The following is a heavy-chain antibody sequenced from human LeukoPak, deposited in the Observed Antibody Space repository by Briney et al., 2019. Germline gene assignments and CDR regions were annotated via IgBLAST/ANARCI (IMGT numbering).Heavy chain of an antibody. CDR2: IYYSGST. Sequence: PSQTLSLTCTVSGGSISSGGYYWSWIRQHPGKGLEWIGYIYYSGSTYYNPSLKSRVTISVDTSKNQFSLKLSSVTAADTAVYYCAREQYTNNWFDPWGQGTLVTVSS. J-gene: IGHJ5*02. CDR1: GGSISSGGYY. CDR3: AREQYTNNWFDP. V-gene: IGHV4-30-4*08. D-gene: IGHD1/OR15-1a*01.